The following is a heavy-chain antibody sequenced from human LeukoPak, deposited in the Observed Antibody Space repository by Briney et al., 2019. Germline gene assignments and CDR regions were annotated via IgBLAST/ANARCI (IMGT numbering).Heavy chain of an antibody. J-gene: IGHJ4*02. V-gene: IGHV3-21*01. CDR1: GFTFNTYT. CDR2: LDSSGAYI. Sequence: GGSLRLSCAASGFTFNTYTMNWARQAPGKGLEWLSSLDSSGAYIFYADSVKGRFTISRDNGKKTLYLHMDSLRAEDTAVYYCVRPSESWLGQGLWGQGTLVTVSS. D-gene: IGHD6-25*01. CDR3: VRPSESWLGQGL.